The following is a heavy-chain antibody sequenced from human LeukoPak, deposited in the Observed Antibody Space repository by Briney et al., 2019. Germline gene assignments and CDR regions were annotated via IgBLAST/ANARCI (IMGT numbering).Heavy chain of an antibody. D-gene: IGHD6-19*01. CDR3: ASGQIAVAAKD. J-gene: IGHJ4*02. CDR2: INHSGST. Sequence: PSETLSLTCAVYGGSFSGYYWSWIRQPPGKGLAWIGEINHSGSTNYNPSLKSRVTISVDTSKNQFSLKLSSVTAADTAVYYCASGQIAVAAKDWGQGTLVTVSS. CDR1: GGSFSGYY. V-gene: IGHV4-34*01.